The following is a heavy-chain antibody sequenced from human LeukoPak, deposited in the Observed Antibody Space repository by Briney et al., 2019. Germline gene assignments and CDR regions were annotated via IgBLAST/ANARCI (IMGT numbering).Heavy chain of an antibody. J-gene: IGHJ5*02. CDR2: INHSGST. V-gene: IGHV4-34*01. Sequence: SEALSLTCAVYGGSFSGYYWSWIRQPPGKGLEWIWEINHSGSTNYNPSLKSRFTISVDTSKNQFSLKLSSVTAADTAVYYCARGRSGYDFWSGYYNWFDPWGQGTLVTVPS. D-gene: IGHD3-3*01. CDR1: GGSFSGYY. CDR3: ARGRSGYDFWSGYYNWFDP.